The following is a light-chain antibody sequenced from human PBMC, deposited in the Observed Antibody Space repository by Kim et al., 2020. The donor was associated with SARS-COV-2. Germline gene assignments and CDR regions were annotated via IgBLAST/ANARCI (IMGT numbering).Light chain of an antibody. CDR3: QHRRTWPLT. CDR1: QYIDNW. V-gene: IGKV3-11*01. J-gene: IGKJ2*01. Sequence: EIVLTQSPVTLSLSPGQRATLSCRASQYIDNWLAWYQQKPGQVPRPLIYDASNRATGIPARFSGSGSGTDFTLTISSLEPEDFAVYYCQHRRTWPLTFGQGTKLEI. CDR2: DAS.